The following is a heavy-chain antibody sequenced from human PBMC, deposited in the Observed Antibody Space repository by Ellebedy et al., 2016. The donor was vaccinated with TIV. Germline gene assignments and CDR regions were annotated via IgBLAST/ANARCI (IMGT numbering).Heavy chain of an antibody. CDR1: GYIFTSYW. D-gene: IGHD3-22*01. J-gene: IGHJ3*02. V-gene: IGHV5-51*01. CDR3: ARLDDSSGYLPDDAFDI. Sequence: GESLKISCKGSGYIFTSYWIGWVRQMPGKGLEWMGIIYPGDSDTRYSPSFQGQVTISADKSISTAYLQWSSLKASDTAMYYCARLDDSSGYLPDDAFDIWGQGTMVTVSS. CDR2: IYPGDSDT.